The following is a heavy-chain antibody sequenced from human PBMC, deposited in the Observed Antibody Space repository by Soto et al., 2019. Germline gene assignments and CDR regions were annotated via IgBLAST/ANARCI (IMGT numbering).Heavy chain of an antibody. CDR2: IIPILGIA. J-gene: IGHJ4*02. CDR3: ATKVLTYYYDSSGYYFDY. Sequence: QVQLVQSGAEVKKPGSSVKVSCKASGGTFSSYTISWVRQAPGQGLEWMGRIIPILGIANYAQKFQGRVPSTADKSTSTACMALSSMRSEDTAAYYCATKVLTYYYDSSGYYFDYWGRGTLVTVSS. CDR1: GGTFSSYT. D-gene: IGHD3-22*01. V-gene: IGHV1-69*02.